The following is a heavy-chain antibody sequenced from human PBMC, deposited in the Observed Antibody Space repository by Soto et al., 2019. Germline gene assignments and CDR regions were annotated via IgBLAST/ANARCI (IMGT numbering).Heavy chain of an antibody. CDR3: ARLVAVGHGTSYYYHYGMDV. Sequence: SLTCAVYGGSFSGYYWSWIRQPPGKGLEWIGEINHSGSTNYNPSLKSRVTISVDTSKNQFSLKLSSVTAADTAVYYCARLVAVGHGTSYYYHYGMDVWGQGTTVAVSS. V-gene: IGHV4-34*01. CDR2: INHSGST. D-gene: IGHD6-19*01. J-gene: IGHJ6*02. CDR1: GGSFSGYY.